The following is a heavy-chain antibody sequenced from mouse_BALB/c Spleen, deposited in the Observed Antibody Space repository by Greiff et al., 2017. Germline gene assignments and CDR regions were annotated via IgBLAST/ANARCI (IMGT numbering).Heavy chain of an antibody. Sequence: VQLQQPGAELVKPGASVKLSCKASGYTFTSYWMHWVKQRPGQGLEWIGEINPSNGRTNYNEKFKSKATLTVDKSSSTAYMQLSSLTSEDSAVYYCAKTARVPCAYWGQGTLVTVSA. CDR3: AKTARVPCAY. J-gene: IGHJ3*01. CDR2: INPSNGRT. CDR1: GYTFTSYW. V-gene: IGHV1S81*02. D-gene: IGHD3-2*01.